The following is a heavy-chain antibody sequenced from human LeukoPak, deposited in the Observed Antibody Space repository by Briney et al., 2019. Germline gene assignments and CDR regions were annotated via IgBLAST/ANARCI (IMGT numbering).Heavy chain of an antibody. V-gene: IGHV3-66*01. CDR1: GCTVSTNY. Sequence: SGGSLRLSCAVSGCTVSTNYMSWVRQAPGKGLKWVSIIHSDGSTYYADSVKGRFTTSRDNSKNTLFIQMNSLRAEDTGVYYCARDGEHVLAHDYWGQGTLVTVSS. CDR3: ARDGEHVLAHDY. CDR2: IHSDGST. J-gene: IGHJ4*02. D-gene: IGHD3-10*01.